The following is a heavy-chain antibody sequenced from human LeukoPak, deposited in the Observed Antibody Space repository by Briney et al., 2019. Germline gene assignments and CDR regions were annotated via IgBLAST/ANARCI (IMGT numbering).Heavy chain of an antibody. J-gene: IGHJ3*02. V-gene: IGHV3-48*01. D-gene: IGHD6-19*01. CDR2: ISSSSSTI. CDR3: ARPPQLIAVAGLDAFDI. Sequence: QSGGSLRLSCAASGFTFSSYSMNWVRQAPGKGLEWVSYISSSSSTIYYADSVKGRFTISRDNAKNSLYLQMNSLRAEDTAVYYCARPPQLIAVAGLDAFDIWGQGTMVTVSS. CDR1: GFTFSSYS.